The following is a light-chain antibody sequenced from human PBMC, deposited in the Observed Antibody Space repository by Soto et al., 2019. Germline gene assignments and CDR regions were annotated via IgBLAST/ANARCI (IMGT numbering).Light chain of an antibody. CDR2: GNN. J-gene: IGLJ1*01. CDR3: QSYDSSLSGYV. Sequence: QSVLTQPPSVSGAPGQRVTISCTGSSSNIGASYEVHWYQQLPGRAPKLRIYGNNNRPSGVPDRFSGSKSGTSGSLAITGLQAEDEADYYCQSYDSSLSGYVFGTGTKLTVL. CDR1: SSNIGASYE. V-gene: IGLV1-40*01.